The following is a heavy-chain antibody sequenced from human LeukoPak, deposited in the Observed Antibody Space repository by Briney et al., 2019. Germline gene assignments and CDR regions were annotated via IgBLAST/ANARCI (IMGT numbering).Heavy chain of an antibody. J-gene: IGHJ6*02. Sequence: GGSLRLSCAASGFTFSSYGMHWVRQAPGKGLEWVAVIWYDGSNKYYADSVKGRFTISRDNSKNTLYLQMNSLRAEDTAVYYCAREPYRRAPNYYYYGMDVWGQGTTVTVSS. V-gene: IGHV3-33*01. CDR1: GFTFSSYG. D-gene: IGHD1-14*01. CDR2: IWYDGSNK. CDR3: AREPYRRAPNYYYYGMDV.